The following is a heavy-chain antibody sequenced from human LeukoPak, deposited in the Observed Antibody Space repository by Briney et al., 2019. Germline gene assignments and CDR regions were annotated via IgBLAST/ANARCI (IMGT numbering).Heavy chain of an antibody. CDR3: AKKKAGNGDRFDS. Sequence: PGGSLRLSCAASGFAFSTYGTHWVRQAPGKGLEWVAYIQYDGRNKQYADSVKGRFTISRDNSKNTLYLQMNMLKADDTALYYCAKKKAGNGDRFDSWGQGTLLTVSS. V-gene: IGHV3-30*02. CDR1: GFAFSTYG. D-gene: IGHD2-8*01. J-gene: IGHJ4*02. CDR2: IQYDGRNK.